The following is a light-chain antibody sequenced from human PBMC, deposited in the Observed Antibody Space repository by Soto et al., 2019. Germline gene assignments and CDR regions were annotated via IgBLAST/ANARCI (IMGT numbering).Light chain of an antibody. Sequence: QSVLSQPRSASGTPGQRVTISCSGSSSNIGRNYVYWYQQLPGTAPKLLIYSSNQRPSGVPDRFSGSKSGTSASLAISGLRSEDEADYYCATWDDSLRGVLFGGGTKLTVL. J-gene: IGLJ2*01. CDR2: SSN. CDR1: SSNIGRNY. CDR3: ATWDDSLRGVL. V-gene: IGLV1-47*02.